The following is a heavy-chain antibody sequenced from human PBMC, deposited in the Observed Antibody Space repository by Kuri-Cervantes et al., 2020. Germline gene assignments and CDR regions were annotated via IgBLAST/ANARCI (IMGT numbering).Heavy chain of an antibody. J-gene: IGHJ4*02. CDR3: ARDMGTLMIVVSPFDY. V-gene: IGHV3-74*01. CDR1: GFTFSSYW. D-gene: IGHD3-22*01. Sequence: GESLKISCAASGFTFSSYWMHWVRQAPGKGLVWVSRINSDGSSTSYADSVKGRFTISRDNAKNTLYLQMNSLRAEDTAVYYCARDMGTLMIVVSPFDYWGQGTLVTVSS. CDR2: INSDGSST.